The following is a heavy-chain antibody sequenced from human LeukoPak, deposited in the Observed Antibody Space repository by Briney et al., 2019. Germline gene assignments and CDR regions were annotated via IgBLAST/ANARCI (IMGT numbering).Heavy chain of an antibody. CDR2: IKQDGSER. CDR1: GFSFSSYG. CDR3: ARGSGMSTVTTGFDY. J-gene: IGHJ4*02. D-gene: IGHD4-17*01. V-gene: IGHV3-7*01. Sequence: GGSLRLSCAASGFSFSSYGMHWVRQAPGKGLEWVANIKQDGSERYYVDSVKGRFTISRDNAENSLSLQMDSLRAEDTAVYYCARGSGMSTVTTGFDYWGQGTLVTVSS.